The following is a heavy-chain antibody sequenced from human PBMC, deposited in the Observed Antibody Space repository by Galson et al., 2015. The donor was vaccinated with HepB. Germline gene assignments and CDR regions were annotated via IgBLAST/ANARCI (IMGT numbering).Heavy chain of an antibody. CDR2: ISSDEIHK. J-gene: IGHJ4*02. Sequence: SLRLSCAASGFTFSSYTMHWVRQAPGKGLEWVALISSDEIHKIYADSVKGRFTISRDTSKNTLYLEMNSLRAEDTAVYYCARAHSDRWYGATWCQGTLVTVAT. V-gene: IGHV3-30-3*01. D-gene: IGHD3-10*01. CDR3: ARAHSDRWYGAT. CDR1: GFTFSSYT.